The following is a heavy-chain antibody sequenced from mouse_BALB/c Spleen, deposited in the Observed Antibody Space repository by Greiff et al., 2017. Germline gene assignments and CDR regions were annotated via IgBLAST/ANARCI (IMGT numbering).Heavy chain of an antibody. CDR2: ISDGGSYT. J-gene: IGHJ4*01. CDR1: GFTFSDYY. CDR3: ARDEGNSNAMDY. D-gene: IGHD2-1*01. V-gene: IGHV5-4*02. Sequence: EVKVVESGGGLVKPGGSLKLSCAASGFTFSDYYMYWVRQTPEKRLEWVATISDGGSYTYYPDSVKGRFTISRDNAKNNLYLQMSSLKSEDTAMYYCARDEGNSNAMDYWGQGTSVTVSS.